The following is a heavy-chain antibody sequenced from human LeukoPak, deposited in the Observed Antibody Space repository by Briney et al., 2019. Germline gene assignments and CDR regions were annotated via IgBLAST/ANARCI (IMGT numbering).Heavy chain of an antibody. J-gene: IGHJ3*02. CDR2: ISYSGSA. V-gene: IGHV4-59*08. CDR3: ARAGPEDAFDI. Sequence: SETLSLTCTVSGGSISSFDWTWIRQPPGKGLEWIGHISYSGSANYNPSLKSRVTISIDTSKNQFSLKLSSVTAADTAVYYCARAGPEDAFDIWGQGTMVTVSS. CDR1: GGSISSFD.